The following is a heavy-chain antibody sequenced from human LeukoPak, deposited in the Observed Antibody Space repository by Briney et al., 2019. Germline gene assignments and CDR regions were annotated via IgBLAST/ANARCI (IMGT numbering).Heavy chain of an antibody. CDR3: ARVGSSGHDAFDI. CDR2: INPSGGST. CDR1: GYTFTGYY. J-gene: IGHJ3*02. Sequence: GASVKVSCKASGYTFTGYYMHWVRQAPGQGLEWMGIINPSGGSTSYAQKFQGRVTMTRDTSTSTVYMELSSLRSEDTAVYYCARVGSSGHDAFDIWGQGTMVTVSS. D-gene: IGHD6-19*01. V-gene: IGHV1-46*01.